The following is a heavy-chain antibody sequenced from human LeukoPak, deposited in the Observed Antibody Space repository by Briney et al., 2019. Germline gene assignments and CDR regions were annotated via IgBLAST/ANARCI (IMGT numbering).Heavy chain of an antibody. Sequence: GGSLGLSCAASGFTFSSYAMHWVRQAPGKGLEWVAVISYDGSNKYYADSVKGRFTISRDNSKNTLYLQMNSLRAEDTAVYYCAREANIVVVPATGGFDPWGQGTLVTVSS. D-gene: IGHD2-2*01. CDR1: GFTFSSYA. J-gene: IGHJ5*02. V-gene: IGHV3-30*04. CDR3: AREANIVVVPATGGFDP. CDR2: ISYDGSNK.